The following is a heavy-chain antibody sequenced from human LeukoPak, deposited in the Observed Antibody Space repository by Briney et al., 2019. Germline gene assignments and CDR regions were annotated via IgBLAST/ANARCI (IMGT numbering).Heavy chain of an antibody. V-gene: IGHV3-48*01. J-gene: IGHJ4*02. Sequence: GGSLRLSCAASGFTFSSYSMNWVRQAPGKGLEWVSYISSSSSTIYYADSVKGRFTISRDNAKNSLYLQMNSLRAEDTAVYYCARDSAYYDFWSGPSLSYWGQGTLVTVSS. CDR1: GFTFSSYS. CDR2: ISSSSSTI. CDR3: ARDSAYYDFWSGPSLSY. D-gene: IGHD3-3*01.